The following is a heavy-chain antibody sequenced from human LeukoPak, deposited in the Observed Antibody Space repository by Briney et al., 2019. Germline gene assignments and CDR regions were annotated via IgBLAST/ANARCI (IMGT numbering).Heavy chain of an antibody. D-gene: IGHD2-2*01. CDR1: GFTFSSYS. V-gene: IGHV3-21*01. CDR2: ISSSSSYI. Sequence: GGSLRLSCAASGFTFSSYSMNWVRQAPGKGLEWVSSISSSSSYIYYADSVKSRFTISRDNAKNSLYLQTNSLRAEDTAVYYCARSRCSSTSCYRTRYFDYWGQGTLVTVSS. CDR3: ARSRCSSTSCYRTRYFDY. J-gene: IGHJ4*02.